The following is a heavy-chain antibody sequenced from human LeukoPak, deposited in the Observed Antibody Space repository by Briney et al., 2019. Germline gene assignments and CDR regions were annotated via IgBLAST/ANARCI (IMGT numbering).Heavy chain of an antibody. V-gene: IGHV5-51*01. CDR1: GYIFPNYW. Sequence: GESLKISCKGSGYIFPNYWIGWVRQVPGQGLEWMAIIYPGDSDTRYSPSFQGQVTISADKSISTAYLQWSSLKASDTAMYYCARAPLSYCSGGSCYSSFDYWGQGTLVTVSS. CDR2: IYPGDSDT. J-gene: IGHJ4*02. D-gene: IGHD2-15*01. CDR3: ARAPLSYCSGGSCYSSFDY.